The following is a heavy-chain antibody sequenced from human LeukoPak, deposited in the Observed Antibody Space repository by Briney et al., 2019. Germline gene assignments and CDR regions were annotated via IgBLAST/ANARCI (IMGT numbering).Heavy chain of an antibody. Sequence: GASVKVSCKTSGNTFSSNIINWVRQAPGQSLDWMGWINAGNGNTKYSEKFQGRVTITRDTSASTVYMELTSLRSEDTAVYYCARERPTTTAFHVWGQGTMVTVS. V-gene: IGHV1-3*01. CDR2: INAGNGNT. D-gene: IGHD1-14*01. CDR1: GNTFSSNI. CDR3: ARERPTTTAFHV. J-gene: IGHJ3*01.